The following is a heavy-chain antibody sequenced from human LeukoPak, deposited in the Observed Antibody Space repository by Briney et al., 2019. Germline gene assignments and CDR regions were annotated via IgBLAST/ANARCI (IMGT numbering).Heavy chain of an antibody. Sequence: PGGSLRLSCAASGFTFSSYWMSWVRQAPGKGLEWVANIKQDGSEKYHVDSVKGRFTISRDNAKNSLYLQMNSLRAEDTAVYYCARISGSYANWYFDLWGRGTLVTVSS. CDR2: IKQDGSEK. J-gene: IGHJ2*01. D-gene: IGHD1-26*01. V-gene: IGHV3-7*01. CDR3: ARISGSYANWYFDL. CDR1: GFTFSSYW.